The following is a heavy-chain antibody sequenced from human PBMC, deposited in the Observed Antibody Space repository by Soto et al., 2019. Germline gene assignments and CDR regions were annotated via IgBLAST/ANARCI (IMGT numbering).Heavy chain of an antibody. V-gene: IGHV2-5*02. CDR1: GLSLSTSGEA. Sequence: QITLKESGPTLVKPTQTLTLTCTFSGLSLSTSGEAVGWIRQPPGKALEWLALIYWDDDKRYNPTLKTRLTITKDTSKNQVVLEPTNMDPVDTATYYCAHDVYSSPAGWFDPWGQGILVTVTS. D-gene: IGHD3-22*01. CDR3: AHDVYSSPAGWFDP. J-gene: IGHJ5*02. CDR2: IYWDDDK.